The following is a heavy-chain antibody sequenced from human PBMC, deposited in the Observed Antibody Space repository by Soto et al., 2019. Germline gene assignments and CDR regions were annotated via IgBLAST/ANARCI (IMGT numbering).Heavy chain of an antibody. D-gene: IGHD2-15*01. V-gene: IGHV1-18*04. CDR3: ARGPAGGLRGGVSY. CDR1: GYTFTNYG. CDR2: ISAYNGDT. Sequence: QVQLVQSGGEVKKPGASVKVSCKTSGYTFTNYGITWVRQAPGQGLKWMGWISAYNGDTNYAQKFQGRVIMTTDTSPTKAYMELRSLRSGDTAVYYCARGPAGGLRGGVSYWGQGTLVTVSS. J-gene: IGHJ4*02.